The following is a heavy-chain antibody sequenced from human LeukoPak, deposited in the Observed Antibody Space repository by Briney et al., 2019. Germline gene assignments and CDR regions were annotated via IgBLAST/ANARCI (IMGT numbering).Heavy chain of an antibody. Sequence: GGSLTLSCAASGFTFSSYAMSWVRQAPGKGLEWVSAISGSGGSTYYADSVKGRFTISRDNSKNTLYLQMNSLRAEDTAVYYCAKARQGYSGYDSSGYYYPYYFDYWGQGTLVTVSS. CDR2: ISGSGGST. J-gene: IGHJ4*02. CDR1: GFTFSSYA. V-gene: IGHV3-23*01. CDR3: AKARQGYSGYDSSGYYYPYYFDY. D-gene: IGHD3-22*01.